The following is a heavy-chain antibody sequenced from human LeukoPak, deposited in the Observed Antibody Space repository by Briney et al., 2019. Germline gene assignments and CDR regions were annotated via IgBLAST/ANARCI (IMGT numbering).Heavy chain of an antibody. J-gene: IGHJ4*02. CDR3: VRESEYYFDHSASFDY. D-gene: IGHD3-22*01. CDR1: GFTFTAYL. CDR2: MSSDGNAM. V-gene: IGHV3-30-3*01. Sequence: GRSLRLSCAASGFTFTAYLIHWVRQAPGKGLEWVPVMSSDGNAMFYADSVKGRFTISRDNSKNTLYLQMNSLRAEDTAVYYCVRESEYYFDHSASFDYWGQGTLVTVSS.